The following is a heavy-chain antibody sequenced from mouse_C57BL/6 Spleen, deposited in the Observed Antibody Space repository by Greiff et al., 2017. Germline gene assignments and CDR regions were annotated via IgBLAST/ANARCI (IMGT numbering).Heavy chain of an antibody. V-gene: IGHV7-1*01. CDR1: GFTFSDFY. CDR2: SRNKANDYTT. J-gene: IGHJ1*03. Sequence: EVMLVESGGGLVQSGRSLRLSCATSGFTFSDFYMEWVRQAPGKGLEWIAASRNKANDYTTEYSASVKGRFIVSRDTSQSILYLQMNALRAEDTAIYYCARDAPRSYWYCDVWGTGTTVTVSS. CDR3: ARDAPRSYWYCDV.